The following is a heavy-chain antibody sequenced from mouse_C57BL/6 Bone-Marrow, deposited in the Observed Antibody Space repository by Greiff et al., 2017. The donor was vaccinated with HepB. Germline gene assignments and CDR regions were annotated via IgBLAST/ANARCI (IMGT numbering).Heavy chain of an antibody. Sequence: VQLQQPGAELVRPGSSVKLSCKASGYTFTSSWMHWVKQRPIQGLEWIGNIDPSDSETHYNQKFKDKATLTVDKSSSTAYLQLSSLTSEDAAVYYCARWNYGNYPAWFAYWGQGTLVTVSA. V-gene: IGHV1-52*01. D-gene: IGHD2-1*01. CDR2: IDPSDSET. CDR3: ARWNYGNYPAWFAY. J-gene: IGHJ3*01. CDR1: GYTFTSSW.